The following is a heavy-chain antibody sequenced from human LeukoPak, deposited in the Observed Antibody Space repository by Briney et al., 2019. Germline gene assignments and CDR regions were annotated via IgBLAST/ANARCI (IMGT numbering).Heavy chain of an antibody. Sequence: SGPTLVKPAQTLTLTCTFSVFSLSTSGVGVGWIRQPPGKALEWPALIYWNDDKRYSPSLKSRLTITKDTSKNQVVLTMTNMDPVDTATYYCAHSRSYYYDSSGFDYWGQGTLVTVSS. CDR1: VFSLSTSGVG. D-gene: IGHD3-22*01. J-gene: IGHJ4*02. CDR3: AHSRSYYYDSSGFDY. CDR2: IYWNDDK. V-gene: IGHV2-5*01.